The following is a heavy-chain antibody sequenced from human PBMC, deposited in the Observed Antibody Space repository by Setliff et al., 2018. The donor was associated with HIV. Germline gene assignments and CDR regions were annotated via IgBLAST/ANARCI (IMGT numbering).Heavy chain of an antibody. J-gene: IGHJ5*02. V-gene: IGHV4-59*01. CDR2: LSYSGST. D-gene: IGHD4-17*01. CDR3: ARARTTVIRTVWFDR. Sequence: SETLSLTCNVSGVSISSNYWSWIRQPPGKGLEYIGYLSYSGSTNYAPSLRSRATISADTSKNQISLKLSSVTAAETAVYYCARARTTVIRTVWFDRWGQGTLVTFSS. CDR1: GVSISSNY.